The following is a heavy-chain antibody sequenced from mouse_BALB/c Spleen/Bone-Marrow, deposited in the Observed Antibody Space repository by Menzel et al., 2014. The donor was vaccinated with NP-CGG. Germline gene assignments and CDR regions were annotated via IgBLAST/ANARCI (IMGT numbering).Heavy chain of an antibody. D-gene: IGHD3-1*01. Sequence: QVQLQQSGAKLVEPGTSVKLSCKASGYNFTSYWINWVKLRPGQGLEWIGDIYPGSGSTNYNEKFKSKATLTVDTSSSTAYMQLSSLASEDSALYYCARFSQLGLLAYWGQGTLVTVSA. CDR3: ARFSQLGLLAY. CDR1: GYNFTSYW. V-gene: IGHV1-55*01. CDR2: IYPGSGST. J-gene: IGHJ3*01.